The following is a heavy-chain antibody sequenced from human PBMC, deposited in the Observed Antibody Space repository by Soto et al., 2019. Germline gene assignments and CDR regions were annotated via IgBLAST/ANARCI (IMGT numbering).Heavy chain of an antibody. CDR2: IYYSGST. CDR1: GGSISSYY. V-gene: IGHV4-59*01. CDR3: ARGRMRYGYSYSYYFDY. D-gene: IGHD5-18*01. J-gene: IGHJ4*02. Sequence: SETLSLNCPVPGGSISSYYWSWVRQRPGKGLEWIGYIYYSGSTNYNPSLKSRVTISVDTSKNQFSLKLSSVTAADTAVYYCARGRMRYGYSYSYYFDYWGQGTLVTVSS.